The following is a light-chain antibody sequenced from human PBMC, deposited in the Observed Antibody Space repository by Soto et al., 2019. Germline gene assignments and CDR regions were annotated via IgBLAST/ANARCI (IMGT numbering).Light chain of an antibody. CDR2: DVS. CDR3: QQRDYWQVT. Sequence: EVVLTQSPVTLSLSPGERATLSCRASQSVSSYLAWYQQKPGQAPRLLIYDVSNRATGIPARFSGSGSGTDFTLTISSLEPEDFAAYYRQQRDYWQVTFGQGTRLEIK. V-gene: IGKV3-11*01. J-gene: IGKJ5*01. CDR1: QSVSSY.